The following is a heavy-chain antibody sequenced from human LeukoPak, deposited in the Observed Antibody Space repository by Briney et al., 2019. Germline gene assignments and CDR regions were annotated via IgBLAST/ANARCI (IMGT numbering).Heavy chain of an antibody. V-gene: IGHV3-48*03. D-gene: IGHD1-26*01. CDR1: GFTFSSYE. Sequence: GGSLRLSCAASGFTFSSYEMNWVRQAPGKGLERVSYISSSGRTKYYADSVKGRFTISRDNAKNSLYLQMNSLRAEDTAVYYCARGKWEPLDYWGQGTLVTVSS. CDR2: ISSSGRTK. J-gene: IGHJ4*02. CDR3: ARGKWEPLDY.